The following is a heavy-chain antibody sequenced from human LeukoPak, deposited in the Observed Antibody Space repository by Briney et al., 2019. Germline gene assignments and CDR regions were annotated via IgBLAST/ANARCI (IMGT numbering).Heavy chain of an antibody. CDR3: ARGPKLTRGVTNWFDP. CDR2: IYYSGST. J-gene: IGHJ5*02. D-gene: IGHD3-10*01. CDR1: GGSISSYY. V-gene: IGHV4-59*12. Sequence: PSETLSLTCTVSGGSISSYYWSWIRQPPGKGLEWIGYIYYSGSTNYNPSLKSRVTMSVSTSKNQFSLNLSSVTAADTAVYYCARGPKLTRGVTNWFDPWGQGTLVTVSS.